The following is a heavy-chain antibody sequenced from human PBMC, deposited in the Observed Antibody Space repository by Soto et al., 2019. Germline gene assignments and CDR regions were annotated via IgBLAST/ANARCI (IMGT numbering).Heavy chain of an antibody. CDR2: IYYSGST. CDR1: GGSISSYY. D-gene: IGHD4-17*01. CDR3: GGGMTTVTTTRGYFDY. V-gene: IGHV4-59*08. J-gene: IGHJ4*02. Sequence: PSETLSLTCTVSGGSISSYYWSWIRQPPGKGLEWIGYIYYSGSTNYNPSLKSRVTISVDTSKNQFSLKLSSVTAADTAVYYCGGGMTTVTTTRGYFDYWGQGTLVTVSS.